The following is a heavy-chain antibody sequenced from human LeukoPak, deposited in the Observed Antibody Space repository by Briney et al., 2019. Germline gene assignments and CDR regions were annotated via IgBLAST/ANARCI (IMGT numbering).Heavy chain of an antibody. V-gene: IGHV4-34*01. D-gene: IGHD3-22*01. CDR3: ARGRPGYYYDSSGYYYGFNWFDP. Sequence: SETLSLTCAVYGGSFSGYYWSWIRQPTGKGLEWIGEINHSGSTNYNPSLKSRVTISVDTSKNQFSLKLSSVTAADTAVYYCARGRPGYYYDSSGYYYGFNWFDPWGQGTLVTVCS. CDR2: INHSGST. CDR1: GGSFSGYY. J-gene: IGHJ5*02.